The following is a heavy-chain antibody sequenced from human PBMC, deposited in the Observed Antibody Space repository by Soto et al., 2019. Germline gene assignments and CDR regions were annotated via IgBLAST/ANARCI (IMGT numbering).Heavy chain of an antibody. CDR3: ESPYSCSSGGRDV. V-gene: IGHV4-31*03. D-gene: IGHD6-6*01. Sequence: QVQLRESGPGLVQPSQTLSLTCTVSGGSISSGGYYWTWIRQHPGKGLEWIGYIYYTGSAYYNPSLKTRPTLSIDTSRSQASLKLSSVTTADTAVYYWESPYSCSSGGRDVWGPGATVTVSS. CDR2: IYYTGSA. J-gene: IGHJ6*02. CDR1: GGSISSGGYY.